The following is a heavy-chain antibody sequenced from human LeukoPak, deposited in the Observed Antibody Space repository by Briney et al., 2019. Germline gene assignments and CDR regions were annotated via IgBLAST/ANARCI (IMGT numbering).Heavy chain of an antibody. CDR2: IWYDGSNK. CDR1: GFTFSSYG. J-gene: IGHJ4*02. D-gene: IGHD1-26*01. CDR3: AAETTVGATSHFDY. Sequence: GGSLRLSCAASGFTFSSYGMHWVRQAPGKGLEWVAVIWYDGSNKYYADSVKGRFTISRDNSKNTLYLQMNSLRAEDTAVYYCAAETTVGATSHFDYWGQGTLVTVSS. V-gene: IGHV3-33*01.